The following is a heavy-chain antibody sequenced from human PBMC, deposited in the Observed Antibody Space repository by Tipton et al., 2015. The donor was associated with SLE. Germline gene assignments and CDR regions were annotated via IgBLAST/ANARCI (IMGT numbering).Heavy chain of an antibody. CDR2: IYESGNS. CDR3: AGQKGPTIFGRDRNWFDP. J-gene: IGHJ5*02. CDR1: GGSISGYY. Sequence: LRLSCTVPGGSISGYYWSWIRQPPGKGLEWIGNIYESGNSNYNPSLKSRVTISVDASKNQFSLELRSVTAADTAVYYCAGQKGPTIFGRDRNWFDPWGQGILVTVSS. D-gene: IGHD3-3*01. V-gene: IGHV4-59*08.